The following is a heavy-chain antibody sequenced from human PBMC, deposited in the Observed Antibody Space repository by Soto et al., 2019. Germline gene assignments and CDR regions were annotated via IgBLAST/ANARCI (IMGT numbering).Heavy chain of an antibody. V-gene: IGHV3-30-3*01. Sequence: GGSLRLSCAASGFTFSSYAMHWVRQAPGKGLEWVAVISYDGSNKYYADSVKGRFTISRDNSKNTLYLQMNSLRAEDTAVYYCARERAVVVPPTSYIDYWGQGTLVTVSS. CDR3: ARERAVVVPPTSYIDY. CDR1: GFTFSSYA. CDR2: ISYDGSNK. D-gene: IGHD2-2*01. J-gene: IGHJ4*02.